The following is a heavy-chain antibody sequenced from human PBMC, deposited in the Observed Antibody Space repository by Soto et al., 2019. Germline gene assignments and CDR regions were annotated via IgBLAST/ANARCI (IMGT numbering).Heavy chain of an antibody. CDR1: GFTFSSYS. J-gene: IGHJ3*02. D-gene: IGHD5-18*01. CDR3: ARTLPLVDTAMDDAFYI. V-gene: IGHV3-21*01. CDR2: ISSSSSYI. Sequence: GGSLRLSCAASGFTFSSYSMNWVRQAPGKGLEWVSSISSSSSYIYYADSVKGRFTISRDNAKNSLYLQMNSLRAEDTAVYYCARTLPLVDTAMDDAFYIWGQGTMVTVSS.